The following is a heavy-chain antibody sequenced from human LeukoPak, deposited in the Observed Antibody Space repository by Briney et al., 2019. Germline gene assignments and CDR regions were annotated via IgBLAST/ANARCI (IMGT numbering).Heavy chain of an antibody. V-gene: IGHV3-30-3*01. CDR2: ISYDGSNK. Sequence: GGSLRLSCAASGFTFSSYAMHWVRQAPGKGLEWVAVISYDGSNKYYADSVKGRFTISRDNSKNTPYLQMNSLRAEDTAVYYCARDPPDSYSSGWLDYWGQGTLVTVSS. D-gene: IGHD6-19*01. CDR1: GFTFSSYA. J-gene: IGHJ4*02. CDR3: ARDPPDSYSSGWLDY.